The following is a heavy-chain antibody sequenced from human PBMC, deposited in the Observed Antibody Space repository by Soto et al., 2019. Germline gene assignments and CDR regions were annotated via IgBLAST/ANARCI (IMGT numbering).Heavy chain of an antibody. D-gene: IGHD5-18*01. J-gene: IGHJ4*02. Sequence: ASVKVSCKASGYTFTAYYMHWVRQAPGQGLEWMGWINPNSGGTNYAQKFQGWVTMTRDTSISTAYMELSRLTSDDTAVYYCARDSIYNSYRTYSDYWGQGALVTVSS. CDR1: GYTFTAYY. CDR2: INPNSGGT. CDR3: ARDSIYNSYRTYSDY. V-gene: IGHV1-2*04.